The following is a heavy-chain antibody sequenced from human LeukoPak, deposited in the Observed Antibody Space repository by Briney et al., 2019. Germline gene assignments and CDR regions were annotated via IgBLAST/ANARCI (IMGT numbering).Heavy chain of an antibody. Sequence: ASVKVSCKASGYTFTGYYMHWVRQAPGQVLEWMGWINPNSGGTNYAQKFQGRVTMTRDTSISTAYMELSRLRSDDTAVYYCAREGSIAVAGGFLNYWGQGTLVTVSS. CDR3: AREGSIAVAGGFLNY. D-gene: IGHD6-19*01. V-gene: IGHV1-2*02. J-gene: IGHJ4*02. CDR1: GYTFTGYY. CDR2: INPNSGGT.